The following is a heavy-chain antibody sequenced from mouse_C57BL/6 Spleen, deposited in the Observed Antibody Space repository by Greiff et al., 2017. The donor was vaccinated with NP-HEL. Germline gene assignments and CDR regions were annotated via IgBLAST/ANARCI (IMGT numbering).Heavy chain of an antibody. D-gene: IGHD2-4*01. CDR3: ARRGYYDYDGGDAMDY. V-gene: IGHV1-39*01. J-gene: IGHJ4*01. CDR1: GYSFTDYN. Sequence: EVQLQQSGPELVKPGASVKISCKASGYSFTDYNMNWVKQSNGKSLEWIGVINPNYGTTSYNQKFKGKATLTVDQSSSTSYMQLNSLTSEDSAVYYCARRGYYDYDGGDAMDYWGQGTSVTVSS. CDR2: INPNYGTT.